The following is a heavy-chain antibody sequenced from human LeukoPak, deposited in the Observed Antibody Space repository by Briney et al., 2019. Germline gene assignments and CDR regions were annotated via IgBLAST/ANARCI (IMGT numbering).Heavy chain of an antibody. CDR3: ARGAGYNYPYYFDY. CDR1: GFTFSVKH. CDR2: IRNKANSYST. V-gene: IGHV3-72*01. J-gene: IGHJ4*02. D-gene: IGHD5-24*01. Sequence: GGSLRLSCAASGFTFSVKHMDWVRQAPGEGLEWVGRIRNKANSYSTEYAASVKGRFTISRDDSKNSLYLQMNSLTTEDTAVYYCARGAGYNYPYYFDYWGQGTLVTVSS.